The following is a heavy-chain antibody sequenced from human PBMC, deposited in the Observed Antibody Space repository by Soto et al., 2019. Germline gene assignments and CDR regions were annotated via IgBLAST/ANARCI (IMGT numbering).Heavy chain of an antibody. CDR1: GFTFDDYA. J-gene: IGHJ4*02. CDR3: AKGRRIAVAGDFDY. V-gene: IGHV3-9*01. CDR2: ISWNSGSI. D-gene: IGHD6-19*01. Sequence: EVQLVESGGGLVQPGRSLRLSCAASGFTFDDYAMHWVRQAPGMGLEWVSGISWNSGSIGYADSVKGRFTISRDNAKNSLYLQMNSLRAEDTALYYCAKGRRIAVAGDFDYWGQGTLVTVSS.